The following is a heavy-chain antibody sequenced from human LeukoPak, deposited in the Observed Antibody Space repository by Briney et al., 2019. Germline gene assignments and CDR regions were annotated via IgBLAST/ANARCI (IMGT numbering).Heavy chain of an antibody. V-gene: IGHV3-33*03. D-gene: IGHD6-25*01. CDR2: VWVDGNNK. Sequence: SCKASGYTFTAYYIHWVRQAPGMGLEWVAVVWVDGNNKFYADSVKGRFTISRDNSRSTLYLHMNSLRDDDTAVYYCAKAARLGPSHFDYWGRGTLVTVSS. J-gene: IGHJ4*02. CDR3: AKAARLGPSHFDY. CDR1: GYTFTAYY.